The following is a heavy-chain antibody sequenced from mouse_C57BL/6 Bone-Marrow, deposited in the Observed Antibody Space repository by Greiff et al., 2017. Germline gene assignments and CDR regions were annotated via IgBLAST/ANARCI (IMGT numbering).Heavy chain of an antibody. CDR2: INPGSGGT. V-gene: IGHV1-54*01. D-gene: IGHD3-2*02. J-gene: IGHJ3*01. CDR1: GYAFTNYL. CDR3: ASLSQAEFAY. Sequence: QVQLQQSGAELVRPGTSVKVSCKASGYAFTNYLIEWVKQRPGQSLEWIGEINPGSGGTNYNEKFKGKATLTADKSSSTAYMQLSSLASEDAAVYVCASLSQAEFAYWGQGTLVTVSA.